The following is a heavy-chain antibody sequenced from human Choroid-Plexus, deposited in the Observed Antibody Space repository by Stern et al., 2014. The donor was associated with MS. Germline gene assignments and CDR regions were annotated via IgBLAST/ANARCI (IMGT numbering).Heavy chain of an antibody. CDR3: AKDRQYLTYFFDH. Sequence: QVQLMQSGGGVVQPGRPLRLSCVASGFTLGSCAVHWVRQAPGKGLEWVAGVSYDGSNKYYADSVKGRFTISRDNSQNTLYMQMSSLRPEDTAVYYCAKDRQYLTYFFDHWGQGSLVTVSS. J-gene: IGHJ5*02. CDR2: VSYDGSNK. D-gene: IGHD2/OR15-2a*01. CDR1: GFTLGSCA. V-gene: IGHV3-30*18.